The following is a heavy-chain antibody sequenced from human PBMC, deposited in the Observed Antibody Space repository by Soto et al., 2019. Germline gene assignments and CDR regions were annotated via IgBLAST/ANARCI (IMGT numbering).Heavy chain of an antibody. V-gene: IGHV1-2*04. Sequence: QVQLVQSGAEVKKPGASVKVSCKTSGYTFTGYYIHWVRQAPGQGLEWMGWISPDSGGTNYAQRFQGWVTMTRDTSTRTAYMDVRSDDTAVYYCARDSASGYDYHSYAYWGQGTLVTVSS. CDR3: ARDSASGYDYHSYAY. D-gene: IGHD5-12*01. CDR1: GYTFTGYY. CDR2: ISPDSGGT. J-gene: IGHJ4*02.